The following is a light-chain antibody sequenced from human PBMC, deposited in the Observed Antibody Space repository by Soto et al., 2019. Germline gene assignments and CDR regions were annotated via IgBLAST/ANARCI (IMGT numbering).Light chain of an antibody. CDR1: QSVGNNY. Sequence: EIVLTQSPGTLSLSPGERATLSCRASQSVGNNYLAWYQQKPGQSPRLLIYGASKRAAGIPDRFGGSGSGTDFTLTITRLEPEDFAVYYCQQYGLSPWAFGQGTNVGIK. V-gene: IGKV3-20*01. J-gene: IGKJ1*01. CDR2: GAS. CDR3: QQYGLSPWA.